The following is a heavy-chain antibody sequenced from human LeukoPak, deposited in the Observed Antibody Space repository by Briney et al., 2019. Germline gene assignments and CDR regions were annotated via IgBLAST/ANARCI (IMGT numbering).Heavy chain of an antibody. CDR3: ARGGAGRDDYNLDY. J-gene: IGHJ4*02. CDR1: GGTFNPHA. Sequence: PGASVKVSCKVSGGTFNPHAISWVRQAPGQGLQWMGGITPVLHTTRFAQKFQGRVTFTTDESTSTAYMELTSLTSDDSAVYFCARGGAGRDDYNLDYWGQGTLVTVSS. V-gene: IGHV1-69*05. D-gene: IGHD5-24*01. CDR2: ITPVLHTT.